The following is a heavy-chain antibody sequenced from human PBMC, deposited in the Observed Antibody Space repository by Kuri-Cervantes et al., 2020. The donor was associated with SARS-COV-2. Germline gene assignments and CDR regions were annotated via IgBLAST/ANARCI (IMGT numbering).Heavy chain of an antibody. CDR3: VKGGGLIAVAVGYYFDY. Sequence: GESLKISCSASGFTFSSYAMRWVCQAPGKGLEYVSAISSNGGSTYYADSVKGRFTISRDNSKNTLYLQMSSLRAEDTAVYYCVKGGGLIAVAVGYYFDYWGQGTLVTVSS. CDR1: GFTFSSYA. CDR2: ISSNGGST. D-gene: IGHD6-19*01. V-gene: IGHV3-64D*06. J-gene: IGHJ4*02.